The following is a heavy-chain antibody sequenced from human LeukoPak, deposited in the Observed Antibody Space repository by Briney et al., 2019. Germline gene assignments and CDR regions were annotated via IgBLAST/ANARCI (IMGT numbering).Heavy chain of an antibody. D-gene: IGHD6-13*01. CDR2: ISGSDGST. V-gene: IGHV3-23*01. CDR1: GFTFSDYY. CDR3: AKELEQQLVGGDYFDY. Sequence: PGGSLRLSCAASGFTFSDYYMSWIRQAPGKGLEWVSGISGSDGSTYYADSVKGRFTISRDNSKNTLYLQMNSLRAEDTAVYYCAKELEQQLVGGDYFDYWGQGTLVTVSS. J-gene: IGHJ4*02.